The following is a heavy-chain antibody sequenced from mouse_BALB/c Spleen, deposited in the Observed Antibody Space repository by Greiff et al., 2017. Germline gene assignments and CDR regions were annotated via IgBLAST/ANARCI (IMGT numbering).Heavy chain of an antibody. Sequence: QVQLQQSGPELVRPGVSVKISCKGSSYTFTDYAMHWVEQSHAKSLEWIGVISTYYGNTNYNQKFKGKATMTVDKSSSTAYMELARLTSEDSAVYYCARGLITTPAMDYWGQGTSVTVSS. J-gene: IGHJ4*01. CDR2: ISTYYGNT. CDR3: ARGLITTPAMDY. CDR1: SYTFTDYA. D-gene: IGHD1-1*01. V-gene: IGHV1-67*01.